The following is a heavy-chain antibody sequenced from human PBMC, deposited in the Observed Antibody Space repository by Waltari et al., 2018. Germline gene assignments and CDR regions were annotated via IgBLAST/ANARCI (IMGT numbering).Heavy chain of an antibody. J-gene: IGHJ4*02. D-gene: IGHD2-8*01. CDR3: ARVPFYCTNGVCYYYFDY. V-gene: IGHV4-61*02. Sequence: QVQLQESGPGLVKPSPTLSLPCTVSGGSISRGSYYWSLTRQPAGKGREWIGRIYTSGSTNYNPSLKSRVTISVDTSKNQFSLKLSSVTAADTAVYYCARVPFYCTNGVCYYYFDYWGQGTLVTVSS. CDR2: IYTSGST. CDR1: GGSISRGSYY.